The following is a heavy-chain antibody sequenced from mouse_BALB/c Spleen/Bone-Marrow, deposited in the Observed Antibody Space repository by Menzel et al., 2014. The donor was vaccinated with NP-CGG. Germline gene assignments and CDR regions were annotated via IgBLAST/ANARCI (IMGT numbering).Heavy chain of an antibody. CDR2: IQPSNSET. J-gene: IGHJ2*01. D-gene: IGHD4-1*01. Sequence: VHLVVSGADLEWPEASVKLFCKAFGYSFTGYWMNWVEQRPGHGLEWSGIIQPSNSETRLNQKSKDNDALTVDKSSSTTYMQLSSPTSEDSAVYYCARRERTGMNYWGQGTTLTVSA. CDR3: ARRERTGMNY. CDR1: GYSFTGYW. V-gene: IGHV1-61*01.